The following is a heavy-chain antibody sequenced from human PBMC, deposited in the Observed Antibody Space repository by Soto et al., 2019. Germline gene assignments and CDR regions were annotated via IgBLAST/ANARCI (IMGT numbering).Heavy chain of an antibody. CDR3: AKARGVRPYDAFDI. CDR2: ISYDGSNK. D-gene: IGHD3-10*01. CDR1: GFTFSSYD. V-gene: IGHV3-30*18. Sequence: GGSLRLSCAASGFTFSSYDMHWVRQAPGKGLEWVAVISYDGSNKYYAGSVKDRFTISRDNSKNTLSLQMSRLRGDDTAVYYCAKARGVRPYDAFDIWGQGTMVTVSS. J-gene: IGHJ3*02.